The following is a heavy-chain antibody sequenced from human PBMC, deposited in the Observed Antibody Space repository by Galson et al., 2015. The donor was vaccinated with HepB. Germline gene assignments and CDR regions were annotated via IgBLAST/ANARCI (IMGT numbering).Heavy chain of an antibody. J-gene: IGHJ4*02. D-gene: IGHD2-2*01. CDR2: IYPGDSDT. CDR1: GSSFTSYW. V-gene: IGHV5-51*01. CDR3: ARGDCSSTSCYASLGGIYPDY. Sequence: QSGAEVTKPGESLKISCKGSGSSFTSYWIGWVRQMPGKGLEWMGIIYPGDSDTRYSPSFQGQVTISADKSISTAYLQWSSLKASDTAMYYCARGDCSSTSCYASLGGIYPDYWGQGTLVTVSS.